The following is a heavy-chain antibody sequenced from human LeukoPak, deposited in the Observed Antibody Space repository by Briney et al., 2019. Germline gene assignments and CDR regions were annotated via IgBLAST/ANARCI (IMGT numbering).Heavy chain of an antibody. Sequence: PGGFLRLSCAASGFTFSSYWMSWVRQAPGKGLEWVANIKQDGSEKYYVDSVKGRFTISRDNAKNSLYLQMNSLRAEDTAVYYCARAGITYHQLGMIDYWGQGTLVTVSS. CDR3: ARAGITYHQLGMIDY. CDR2: IKQDGSEK. D-gene: IGHD7-27*01. J-gene: IGHJ4*02. V-gene: IGHV3-7*01. CDR1: GFTFSSYW.